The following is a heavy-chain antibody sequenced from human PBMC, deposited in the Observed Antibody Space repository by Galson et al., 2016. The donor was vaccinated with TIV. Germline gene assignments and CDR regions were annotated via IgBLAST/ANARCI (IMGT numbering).Heavy chain of an antibody. CDR2: VNPDGRET. V-gene: IGHV1-46*01. J-gene: IGHJ4*02. CDR3: ARAAPDQHFDK. CDR1: GYTFPDFY. D-gene: IGHD6-13*01. Sequence: SVKVSCKASGYTFPDFYMHWARQAPGEGLDWVGIVNPDGRETNYPQKFQDRVIMSRDMSTTTVYMELCSLRSKDTAMYFCARAAPDQHFDKWGQGSLVTVSS.